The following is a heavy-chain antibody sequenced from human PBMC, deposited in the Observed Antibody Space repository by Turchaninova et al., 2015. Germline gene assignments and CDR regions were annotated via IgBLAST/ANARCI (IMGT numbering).Heavy chain of an antibody. V-gene: IGHV3-13*01. D-gene: IGHD3-16*02. Sequence: EVQLVESGGGLVQPGGSLRLSCAASGFTFSSNDMHWVRHDTGKGLAGVADIGIGGETYYPGSVKXXFTXXXKNXXXSFXRQMNXXRAXXXAVYYCAXXXYDYIWGSYRYNYXXVWGKXTTVTVSS. J-gene: IGHJ6*03. CDR1: GFTFSSND. CDR2: IGIGGET. CDR3: AXXXYDYIWGSYRYNYXXV.